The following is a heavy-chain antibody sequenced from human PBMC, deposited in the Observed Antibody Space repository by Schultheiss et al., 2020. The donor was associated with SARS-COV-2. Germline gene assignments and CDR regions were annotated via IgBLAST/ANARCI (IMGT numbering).Heavy chain of an antibody. D-gene: IGHD1-26*01. CDR1: GGSISSYY. CDR2: ISSSGSTI. J-gene: IGHJ4*02. CDR3: ARDDGGATSFDY. Sequence: LSLTCTVSGGSISSYYWSWIRQPPGKGLEWVSYISSSGSTIYYADSVKGRFTISRDNSKNTLYLQMNSLRAEDTAVYYCARDDGGATSFDYWGQGTLVTVSS. V-gene: IGHV3-11*04.